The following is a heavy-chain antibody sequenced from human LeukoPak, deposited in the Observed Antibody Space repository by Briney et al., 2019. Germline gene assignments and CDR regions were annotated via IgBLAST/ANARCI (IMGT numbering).Heavy chain of an antibody. Sequence: GGSLRLSCAASGFTLSSYWMHWVRQAPGKGLVWVSRINSDGSSTRYADSVKGRFTISRDNAKNTLYLQMNSLRVEDTAVYYCARDSGYSGYDRFDYWGQGTLVTVSS. CDR1: GFTLSSYW. CDR2: INSDGSST. J-gene: IGHJ4*02. V-gene: IGHV3-74*01. CDR3: ARDSGYSGYDRFDY. D-gene: IGHD5-12*01.